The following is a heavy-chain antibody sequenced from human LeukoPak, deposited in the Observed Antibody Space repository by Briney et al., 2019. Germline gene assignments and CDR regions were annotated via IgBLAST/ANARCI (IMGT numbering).Heavy chain of an antibody. V-gene: IGHV4-61*02. CDR2: IYTSGST. Sequence: PSQTLSLTCTVSGGSISSGSYYWSWIRQPAGKGLEWIGRIYTSGSTNYNPSLKSRVTISVDKSKNQFSLKLSSVTAADTAVYYCARGRSGYCSSTSCYTYYFDYWGQGTLVTVSS. CDR1: GGSISSGSYY. CDR3: ARGRSGYCSSTSCYTYYFDY. D-gene: IGHD2-2*02. J-gene: IGHJ4*02.